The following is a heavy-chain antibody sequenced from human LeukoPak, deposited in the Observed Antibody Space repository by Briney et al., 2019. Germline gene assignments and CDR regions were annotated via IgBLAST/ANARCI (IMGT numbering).Heavy chain of an antibody. CDR2: ISSNGGST. V-gene: IGHV3-64*04. CDR3: AKYCSGGNCYSGLY. Sequence: GGSLRLSCSASGFTFSSYGMHWVRQAPGKGLEYVSAISSNGGSTYYADSVKGRFTISRDSSTNTLFLQMNSLRAEDTAVYYCAKYCSGGNCYSGLYWGQGTLVTVSS. J-gene: IGHJ4*02. CDR1: GFTFSSYG. D-gene: IGHD2-15*01.